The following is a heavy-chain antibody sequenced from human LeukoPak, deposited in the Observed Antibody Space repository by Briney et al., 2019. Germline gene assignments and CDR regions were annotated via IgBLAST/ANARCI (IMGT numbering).Heavy chain of an antibody. D-gene: IGHD2-21*01. CDR1: GFTFSTYA. V-gene: IGHV3-74*01. CDR3: ARDIRDYDL. Sequence: GGSLRLSCAASGFTFSTYAMNWVRQAPGKGLVWVSRINGDGSMTNYADSVKGRFTISRDNAKNTVYLEMHSLRAEDTGLYYCARDIRDYDLWGQGTLVTVSS. J-gene: IGHJ4*02. CDR2: INGDGSMT.